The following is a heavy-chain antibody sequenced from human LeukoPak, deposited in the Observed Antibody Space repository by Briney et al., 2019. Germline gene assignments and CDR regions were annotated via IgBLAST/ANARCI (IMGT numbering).Heavy chain of an antibody. D-gene: IGHD3-22*01. V-gene: IGHV1-2*02. CDR1: GYTFTGYY. CDR2: INPYSGGT. Sequence: GASVKVSCMASGYTFTGYYMHWVRQAPGQGLEWMGWINPYSGGTNYAQKFQGRVTMTSDTSISTAYMELSRLRSDDTAVFYCARSSYDSSDYSYLNYWAREPWSPSPQ. CDR3: ARSSYDSSDYSYLNY. J-gene: IGHJ4*02.